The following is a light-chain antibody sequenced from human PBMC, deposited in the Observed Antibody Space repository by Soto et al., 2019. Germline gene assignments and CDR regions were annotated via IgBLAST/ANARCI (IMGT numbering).Light chain of an antibody. V-gene: IGKV1-5*03. CDR3: QQYNSYSGT. Sequence: DIQMTQSPSTLSASVGDRVTITCRASQSISSWLAWYQQKPGKAPKLLIYKASSLESGFPSRFSGSGSGTEFTLTISSRQPDDFATYYCQQYNSYSGTFGQGTKVEIK. CDR2: KAS. J-gene: IGKJ1*01. CDR1: QSISSW.